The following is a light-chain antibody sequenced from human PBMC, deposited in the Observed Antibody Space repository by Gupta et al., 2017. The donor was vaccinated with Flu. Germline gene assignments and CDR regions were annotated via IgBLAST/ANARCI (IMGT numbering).Light chain of an antibody. CDR2: NDD. Sequence: QSVLTQPPPVSEAPRQRVTISCSGSSSNIGNNAVNWYQQLPGKAPKLLIYNDDLLPSGVSDRFSGSKSGTSASLAISGLQAEDEADYYCAAWDDSLTAWVFGGGTRLTVL. CDR3: AAWDDSLTAWV. J-gene: IGLJ3*02. V-gene: IGLV1-36*01. CDR1: SSNIGNNA.